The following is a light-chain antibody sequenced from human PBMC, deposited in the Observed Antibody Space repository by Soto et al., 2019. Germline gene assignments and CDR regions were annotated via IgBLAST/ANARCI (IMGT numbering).Light chain of an antibody. V-gene: IGKV3-20*01. CDR1: QSVSSSY. J-gene: IGKJ5*01. Sequence: EIVLTQSPGTLSLSPGERATLSCRASQSVSSSYLAWYQQKPGQAPRLLIYGASSRATAIPDRFSGSGSGTDFTLTISRLEPEDFAVYYCQQYCSSPPITFGQGTRLEMK. CDR3: QQYCSSPPIT. CDR2: GAS.